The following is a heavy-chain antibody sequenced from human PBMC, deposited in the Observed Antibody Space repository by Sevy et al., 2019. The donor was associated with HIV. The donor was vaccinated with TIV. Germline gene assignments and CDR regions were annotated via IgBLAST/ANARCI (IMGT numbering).Heavy chain of an antibody. CDR1: GYTLTNFG. V-gene: IGHV1-18*01. J-gene: IGHJ4*02. CDR3: ARDRRAQYAEGGSSDY. D-gene: IGHD1-26*01. CDR2: ISPYNGNK. Sequence: ASVKVSCKASGYTLTNFGIDWVRQAPGQGLEWMGWISPYNGNKNHAPKFQDRVTMTTDTSIGTIYMELRSLKSDDTAVYYCARDRRAQYAEGGSSDYWGQRTLVTVSS.